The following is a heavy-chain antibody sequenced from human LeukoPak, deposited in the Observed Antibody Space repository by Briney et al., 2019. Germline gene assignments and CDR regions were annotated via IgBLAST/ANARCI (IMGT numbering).Heavy chain of an antibody. V-gene: IGHV4-39*07. Sequence: SETLSLTCSVSGSSIISNYYFGWIRQPPGKGLEWIGSIFFNGSTYYSSSLKSRVTISVDTSKNQFSLRLRFVTAADTAVYYCARDAGFDIWGHGTMVTVSS. J-gene: IGHJ3*02. CDR3: ARDAGFDI. CDR1: GSSIISNYY. CDR2: IFFNGST.